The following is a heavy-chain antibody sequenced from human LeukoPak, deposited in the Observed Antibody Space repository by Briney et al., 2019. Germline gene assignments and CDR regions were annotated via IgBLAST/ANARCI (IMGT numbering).Heavy chain of an antibody. Sequence: SQTLSLTCTVSGGSISSGRYYWSWIRQPAGKGLEWIGRIYTSGSTNYNPSLKSRVTISVDTSKNQFSLKLSSVTAADTAVYYCASLGIAAAGTFVDYWGQGTLVTVSS. CDR1: GGSISSGRYY. D-gene: IGHD6-13*01. CDR2: IYTSGST. V-gene: IGHV4-61*02. CDR3: ASLGIAAAGTFVDY. J-gene: IGHJ4*02.